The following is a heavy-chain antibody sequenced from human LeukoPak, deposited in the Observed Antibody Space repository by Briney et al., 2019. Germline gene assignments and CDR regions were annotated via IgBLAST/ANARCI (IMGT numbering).Heavy chain of an antibody. V-gene: IGHV4-34*01. D-gene: IGHD2-21*02. CDR1: GGSFSGYY. Sequence: SETLSLTCAVYGGSFSGYYWSWIRQPPGKGLEWIGEINHSGSTNYNPSLKSRVTISVDTSKNQFSLKLGSVTAADTAVYYCARGRRVTPTRYFDLWGRGTLVTVSS. CDR2: INHSGST. CDR3: ARGRRVTPTRYFDL. J-gene: IGHJ2*01.